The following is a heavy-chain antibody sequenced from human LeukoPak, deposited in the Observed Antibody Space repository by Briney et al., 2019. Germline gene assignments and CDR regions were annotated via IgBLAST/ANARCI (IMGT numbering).Heavy chain of an antibody. D-gene: IGHD6-19*01. CDR3: ATDARYSSGWYRAYYFDY. V-gene: IGHV4-61*02. CDR2: IYTSGST. J-gene: IGHJ4*02. CDR1: GGSISSGRYY. Sequence: SQTLSLTCTVSGGSISSGRYYWSWIRQPAGKGLEWIGRIYTSGSTNYNPSLKSQITMSVDTSKNQFSLKLSSVTAADTAVYYCATDARYSSGWYRAYYFDYWGQGTLVTVSS.